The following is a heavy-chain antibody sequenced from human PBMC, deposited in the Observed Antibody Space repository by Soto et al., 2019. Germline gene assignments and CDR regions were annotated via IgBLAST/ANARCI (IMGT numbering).Heavy chain of an antibody. D-gene: IGHD6-13*01. CDR2: IYTTGTT. CDR3: SRGRGSTPLRD. J-gene: IGHJ4*02. V-gene: IGHV4-31*02. CDR1: GDSMSTGGYY. Sequence: TLSPACPVSGDSMSTGGYYWTWIRQHPGKGLEWIGHIYTTGTTYYSPSLKSQVTMSIDKSSNRFSLNLSSVTAADTAVYYCSRGRGSTPLRDWGPGALVTVSS.